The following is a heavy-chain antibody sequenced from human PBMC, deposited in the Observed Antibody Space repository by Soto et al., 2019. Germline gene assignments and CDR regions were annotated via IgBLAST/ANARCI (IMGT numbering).Heavy chain of an antibody. V-gene: IGHV3-30*04. CDR2: IPYDGRSQ. CDR3: QCAKGDATIAPRTWDL. CDR1: GFSFGNYA. Sequence: QVQLVESGGGMVQPGKSLRLSCAASGFSFGNYAMHWVRQAPGSGLEWVAVIPYDGRSQDYADSVKGRFTISRDNSKNTLYLQLNSLRPADTEVYNYQCAKGDATIAPRTWDLWGQGTLVTVSS. D-gene: IGHD6-6*01. J-gene: IGHJ5*02.